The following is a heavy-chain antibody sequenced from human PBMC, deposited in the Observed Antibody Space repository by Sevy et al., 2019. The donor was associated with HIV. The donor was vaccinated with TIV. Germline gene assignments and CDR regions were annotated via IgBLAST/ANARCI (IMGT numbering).Heavy chain of an antibody. CDR2: IYIDGST. CDR1: GFPVSSNY. V-gene: IGHV3-66*01. J-gene: IGHJ4*02. CDR3: ARGKSGYGYGLDY. D-gene: IGHD5-18*01. Sequence: GGSLRLSCAASGFPVSSNYMSWVRQAPGKGLEWVSVIYIDGSTYHAYPVKGRFTISRDNSKNTLYLQMNSLRVEDTAVYYCARGKSGYGYGLDYWGQGTLVTVSS.